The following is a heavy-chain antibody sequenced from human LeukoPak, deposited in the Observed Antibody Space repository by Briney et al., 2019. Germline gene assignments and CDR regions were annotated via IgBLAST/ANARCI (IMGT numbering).Heavy chain of an antibody. CDR3: AKDPIRGVRPYYFSS. Sequence: GGSLRLSCAATGFTFSSYGMQWVRQAPGKGLEWVAFIHYDGSNKYYANSVKGRFTISRDNSKNTLYLHMNSLRAEDTAVYYCAKDPIRGVRPYYFSSWGQGTLVTVSS. D-gene: IGHD3-10*01. CDR2: IHYDGSNK. V-gene: IGHV3-30*02. J-gene: IGHJ4*02. CDR1: GFTFSSYG.